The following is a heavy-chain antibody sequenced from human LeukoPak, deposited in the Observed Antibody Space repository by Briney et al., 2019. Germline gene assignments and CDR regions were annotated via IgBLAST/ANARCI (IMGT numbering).Heavy chain of an antibody. D-gene: IGHD4-17*01. CDR1: GGSFSGYY. CDR2: INHSGST. CDR3: ARHYGDYSSYWYFDL. J-gene: IGHJ2*01. V-gene: IGHV4-34*01. Sequence: SETLSLTCAVYGGSFSGYYWSWIRQPPGKGLEWIGEINHSGSTNYNPSLKSRVTISVDTSKNQFSLKLSSVTAADTAVYYCARHYGDYSSYWYFDLWGRGTLVTVSS.